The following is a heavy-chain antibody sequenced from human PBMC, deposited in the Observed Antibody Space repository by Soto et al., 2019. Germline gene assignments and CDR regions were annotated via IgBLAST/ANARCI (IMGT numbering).Heavy chain of an antibody. CDR2: IIPIFGTA. CDR3: ARDDGMQEGNWFDP. V-gene: IGHV1-69*06. D-gene: IGHD2-8*01. J-gene: IGHJ5*02. CDR1: GGTFSSYA. Sequence: QVQLVQSGAEVKKPGSSVKVSCKASGGTFSSYAISWVRQAPGQGLEWVGGIIPIFGTANYAQKFLGRVTITADKSTSTAYMELSSLRSEDTAVYYCARDDGMQEGNWFDPWGQGTLVTVSS.